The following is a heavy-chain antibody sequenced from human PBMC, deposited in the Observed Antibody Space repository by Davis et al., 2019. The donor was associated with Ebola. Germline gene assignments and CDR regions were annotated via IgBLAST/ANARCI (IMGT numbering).Heavy chain of an antibody. CDR3: ARGGRYFDWFDP. J-gene: IGHJ5*02. Sequence: SETLSLTCAVSGGSISSSNWWSWVRQPPGKGLEWIGEIYHSGSTNYNPSLKSRVTISVDTSKNQFSLKLSSVTAADTAVYYCARGGRYFDWFDPWGQGTLVTVSS. CDR2: IYHSGST. V-gene: IGHV4-4*02. CDR1: GGSISSSNW. D-gene: IGHD3-9*01.